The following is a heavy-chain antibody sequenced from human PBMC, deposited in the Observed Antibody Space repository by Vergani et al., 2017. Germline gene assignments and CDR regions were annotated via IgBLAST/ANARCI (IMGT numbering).Heavy chain of an antibody. CDR2: IKFDGNIQ. D-gene: IGHD2-15*01. J-gene: IGHJ4*02. CDR3: TTARDKYFCGTSCYGFFKY. Sequence: QEQLLQSGGGVVQPGGSLRLSCIGSGYTFGHLDMHWVRQAPGKGLAWVAFIKFDGNIQYYADSVKGRFTISRDNSKNTVFLRMNSLIVEDTSVYYCTTARDKYFCGTSCYGFFKYWGQGNLFTVSS. CDR1: GYTFGHLD. V-gene: IGHV3-30*02.